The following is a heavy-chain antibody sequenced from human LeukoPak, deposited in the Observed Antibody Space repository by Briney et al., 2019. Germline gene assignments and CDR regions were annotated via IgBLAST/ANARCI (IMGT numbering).Heavy chain of an antibody. CDR2: IYSGGST. CDR1: GFTVSSNY. Sequence: GGSLRLSSAPSGFTVSSNYISWVPRAPGKGLEWVSVIYSGGSTYYADSVKGRFTISRDNSKNTLYLQMNSLRAEDTAVYYCATGYDFWSGYLVSDYWGQGTLVTVSS. CDR3: ATGYDFWSGYLVSDY. J-gene: IGHJ4*02. D-gene: IGHD3-3*01. V-gene: IGHV3-53*01.